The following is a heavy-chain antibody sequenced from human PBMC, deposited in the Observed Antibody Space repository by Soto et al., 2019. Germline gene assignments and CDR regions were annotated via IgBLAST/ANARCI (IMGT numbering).Heavy chain of an antibody. CDR3: ARDPSIAVAGTWFDY. CDR1: GYTFTSYG. V-gene: IGHV1-18*01. J-gene: IGHJ4*02. CDR2: ISAYNGNT. D-gene: IGHD6-19*01. Sequence: QVPLVQSGAEVKKPGASVKVSCKASGYTFTSYGISWVRQAPGQGLEWMGWISAYNGNTNYAQKLQGRVTMTTDTSTSTAYMELRSLRSDDTAVYYCARDPSIAVAGTWFDYWGQGTLVTVSS.